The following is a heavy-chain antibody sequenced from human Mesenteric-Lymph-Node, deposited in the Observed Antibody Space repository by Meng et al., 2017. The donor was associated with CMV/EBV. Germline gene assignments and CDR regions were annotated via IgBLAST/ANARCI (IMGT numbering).Heavy chain of an antibody. CDR3: ARNSDGGNYRHLAY. J-gene: IGHJ4*02. D-gene: IGHD4/OR15-4a*01. CDR2: VKQDGSDK. V-gene: IGHV3-7*01. Sequence: GGSLRLSCAASGFTFSSYWVTWVRQAPGKGLEWVANVKQDGSDKHYVDSVRGRFTIPRDNAKKSLYLQMNSLRDEDTAVYYCARNSDGGNYRHLAYWGQGTLVTVSS. CDR1: GFTFSSYW.